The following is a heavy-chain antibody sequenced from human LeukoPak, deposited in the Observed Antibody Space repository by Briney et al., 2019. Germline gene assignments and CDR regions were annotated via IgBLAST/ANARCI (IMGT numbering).Heavy chain of an antibody. CDR1: GXIFSAYA. J-gene: IGHJ4*02. D-gene: IGHD3-9*01. Sequence: GGSLRLSCAASGXIFSAYAMIWVRQAPGKGLEWVSAINGGGGYSGGNTYYADSVKGRFTISRDNSKNTLYLQMNSLRAEDTAVYYCATILTGYYLDYWGQGTLVTVSS. CDR3: ATILTGYYLDY. V-gene: IGHV3-23*01. CDR2: INGGGGYSGGNT.